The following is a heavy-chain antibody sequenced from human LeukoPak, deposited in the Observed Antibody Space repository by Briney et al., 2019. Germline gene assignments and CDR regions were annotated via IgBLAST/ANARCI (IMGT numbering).Heavy chain of an antibody. CDR1: GLTFSSYG. J-gene: IGHJ4*02. V-gene: IGHV3-33*01. Sequence: PGGSLRLSCAASGLTFSSYGMHWVRQAPGKGLEWVAVIWYDGSNKYYADSVKGRFTISRDNSKNTLYLQMNSLRAEDTAVYYCARDRRSSGWNQPDYWGQGTLVTVSS. D-gene: IGHD6-19*01. CDR2: IWYDGSNK. CDR3: ARDRRSSGWNQPDY.